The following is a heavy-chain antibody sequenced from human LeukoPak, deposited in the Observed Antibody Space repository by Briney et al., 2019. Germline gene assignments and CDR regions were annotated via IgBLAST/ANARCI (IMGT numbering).Heavy chain of an antibody. V-gene: IGHV3-30*02. CDR2: IRYDGSNK. Sequence: GGSLRLSCAASGFTFRSYGMHWVRQAPGKGLEWVSFIRYDGSNKYYADSVKGRFTVSRDNSKNTLFLQMNSLRAEDTAVYYCAKDGPEKQWLVTLSGWFDPWGQGTLVTVSS. J-gene: IGHJ5*02. CDR1: GFTFRSYG. D-gene: IGHD6-19*01. CDR3: AKDGPEKQWLVTLSGWFDP.